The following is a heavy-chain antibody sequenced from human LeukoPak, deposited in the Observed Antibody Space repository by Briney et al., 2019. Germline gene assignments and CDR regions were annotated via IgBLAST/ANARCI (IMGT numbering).Heavy chain of an antibody. CDR3: ARDGTAAGLYFNL. Sequence: GGSLRLSCEVSGFTFTDYWMNWVRQAPGKGPEWVASIRQDGSEKTYVDSVKSRFTISRDNTKNSLSLQLNGLRAEDTAVYYCARDGTAAGLYFNLWGQGTLVTVSS. CDR2: IRQDGSEK. D-gene: IGHD6-13*01. V-gene: IGHV3-7*01. CDR1: GFTFTDYW. J-gene: IGHJ4*01.